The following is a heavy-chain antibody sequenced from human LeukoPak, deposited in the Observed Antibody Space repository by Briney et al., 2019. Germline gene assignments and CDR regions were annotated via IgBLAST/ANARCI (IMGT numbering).Heavy chain of an antibody. D-gene: IGHD6-6*01. V-gene: IGHV4-38-2*02. CDR3: ARVSISFEYSSSALDY. CDR2: IYHSGST. CDR1: GYSISSGYY. J-gene: IGHJ4*02. Sequence: SETLSLTCTVSGYSISSGYYWGWIRQPPGKGLEWIGSIYHSGSTYYNPSLKSRVTISVDTSKNQFSLKLSSVTAADTAVYYCARVSISFEYSSSALDYWGQGTLVTVSS.